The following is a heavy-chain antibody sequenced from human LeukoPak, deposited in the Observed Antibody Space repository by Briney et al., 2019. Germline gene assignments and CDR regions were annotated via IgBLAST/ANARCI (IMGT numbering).Heavy chain of an antibody. CDR1: GFSVTNSY. CDR2: IRGSGAT. D-gene: IGHD3-10*01. V-gene: IGHV3-66*02. CDR3: VRDRAGTQDWVEFDP. Sequence: GGSLILSCAVSGFSVTNSYMDWIRQAPGKGLEWVPLIRGSGATLYADSVKGRFTISRDDSKNTVYLQMNSLRVEDTAVYFCVRDRAGTQDWVEFDPWGQGTLVTVSS. J-gene: IGHJ5*02.